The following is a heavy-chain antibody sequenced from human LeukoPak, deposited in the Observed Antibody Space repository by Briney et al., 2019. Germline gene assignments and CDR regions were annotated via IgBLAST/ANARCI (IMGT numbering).Heavy chain of an antibody. J-gene: IGHJ5*02. CDR2: IIPIFGTA. Sequence: ASVKVSCKASGGTFSSYAISWVRQAPGQGLEWMGRIIPIFGTANYAQKFQGRVTITTDESTSTAYMELSSLRSEDTAVYYCASNINPGRSSGLAGGLEPWGQGTLVTVSS. CDR3: ASNINPGRSSGLAGGLEP. CDR1: GGTFSSYA. V-gene: IGHV1-69*05. D-gene: IGHD6-19*01.